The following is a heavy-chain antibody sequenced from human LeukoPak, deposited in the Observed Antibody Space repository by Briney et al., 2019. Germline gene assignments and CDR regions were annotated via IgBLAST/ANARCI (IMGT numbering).Heavy chain of an antibody. V-gene: IGHV3-53*05. CDR3: ARSYHPMVRVKHAFDI. Sequence: GGSLRLSYAASGFTVSGTYMSWVRQAPGKGLEWVSVIYSGGSTYYADSVKGRFTISRDNSKNTLYLQMNSLRAEDTAVYYCARSYHPMVRVKHAFDIWGQGTMVTVSS. CDR2: IYSGGST. CDR1: GFTVSGTY. J-gene: IGHJ3*02. D-gene: IGHD3-10*01.